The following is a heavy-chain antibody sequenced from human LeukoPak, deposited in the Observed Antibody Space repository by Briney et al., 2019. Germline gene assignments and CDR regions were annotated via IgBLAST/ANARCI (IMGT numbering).Heavy chain of an antibody. CDR2: INHIGST. J-gene: IGHJ5*02. V-gene: IGHV4-34*01. Sequence: SETLSLTCGVYGGSFSGYYWSWIRQSAGKGLEWIGEINHIGSTNYNPSLKSRVTISIDTSKNQFSLKLSSVTAADTAVYYCARGRSSIWFGELLRNNWFDPWGQGTLVTVSS. D-gene: IGHD3-10*01. CDR3: ARGRSSIWFGELLRNNWFDP. CDR1: GGSFSGYY.